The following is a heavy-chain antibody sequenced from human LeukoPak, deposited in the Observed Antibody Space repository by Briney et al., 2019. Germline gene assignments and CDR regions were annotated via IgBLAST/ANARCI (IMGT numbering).Heavy chain of an antibody. CDR2: INPTGGST. CDR3: ARSGQSFGELLTWFDP. CDR1: GYTFTTYY. V-gene: IGHV1-46*01. Sequence: ASVKVSCKASGYTFTTYYMHWVRQAPRQGLEWMGTINPTGGSTNYAQKFQGRVTMTRDSSTSTVYMELSSLRSEDTAVYYCARSGQSFGELLTWFDPWGQGTLVTVSS. D-gene: IGHD3-10*01. J-gene: IGHJ5*02.